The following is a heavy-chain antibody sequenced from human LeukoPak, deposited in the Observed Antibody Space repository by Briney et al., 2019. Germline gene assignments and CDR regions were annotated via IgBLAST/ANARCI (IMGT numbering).Heavy chain of an antibody. D-gene: IGHD2-2*01. V-gene: IGHV3-33*01. CDR2: IWYDGSHT. CDR1: GFTFSSYG. J-gene: IGHJ5*02. CDR3: ARDERKYCSSNSCSVNL. Sequence: PGRSLRLSCAASGFTFSSYGMHWVRQAPGKGLEWVAVIWYDGSHTYYADSVKGRFTASRDNSKNTLYLQVNSLRAEDTAVYYCARDERKYCSSNSCSVNLWGQGTLVTVSS.